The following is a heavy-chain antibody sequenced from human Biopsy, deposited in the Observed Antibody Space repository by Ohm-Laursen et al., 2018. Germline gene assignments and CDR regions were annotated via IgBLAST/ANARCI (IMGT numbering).Heavy chain of an antibody. CDR1: GGDINNYY. Sequence: SETLSLTCNVSGGDINNYYWSWIRQPAGKGLEWIWRIYPGGSTNYNPSLKSRVTMSVDTSKKQLSLRLRSVTAADTAMYYCASVVLGPTNDAFDLWGQGTMVVVSS. D-gene: IGHD3-22*01. CDR3: ASVVLGPTNDAFDL. V-gene: IGHV4-4*07. J-gene: IGHJ3*01. CDR2: IYPGGST.